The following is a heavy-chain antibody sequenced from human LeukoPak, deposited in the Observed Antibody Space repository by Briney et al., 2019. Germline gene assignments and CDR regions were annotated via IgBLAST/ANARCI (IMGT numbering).Heavy chain of an antibody. Sequence: GGSLRPSCAASGFTFSSYSMNWVRQAPGKGLEWVSSISSSSSYIYYADSVKGRFTISRDNAKNSLYLQMNSLRAEDTAVYYCARGEWYYDSSGYYNDYWGQGTLVTVSS. V-gene: IGHV3-21*01. CDR2: ISSSSSYI. J-gene: IGHJ4*02. CDR1: GFTFSSYS. CDR3: ARGEWYYDSSGYYNDY. D-gene: IGHD3-22*01.